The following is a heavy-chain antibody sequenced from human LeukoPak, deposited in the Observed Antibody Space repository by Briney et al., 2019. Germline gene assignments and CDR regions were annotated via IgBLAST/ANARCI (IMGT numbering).Heavy chain of an antibody. CDR2: IYYSGST. CDR3: ARGSYYGDAFDI. Sequence: SETLSLTCTVSGGSISSGGYYWSWIRQHPGKGLEWIGYIYYSGSTYYNSFLKSRVTISVDTSKNQFSLKLSSVTAADTAVYYCARGSYYGDAFDIWGQGTMVTVSS. D-gene: IGHD1-26*01. J-gene: IGHJ3*02. CDR1: GGSISSGGYY. V-gene: IGHV4-31*03.